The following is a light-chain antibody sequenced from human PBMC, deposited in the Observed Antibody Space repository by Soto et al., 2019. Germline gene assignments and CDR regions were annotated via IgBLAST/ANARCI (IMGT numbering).Light chain of an antibody. J-gene: IGLJ1*01. Sequence: QCGLAQPPSGSGAPGQRVTISCTWSSSNIGAGYDVHWYQQRPGTAPKLLIFGNINRPSGVPDRFSGSKSGTSASLAITGLQAEDEGDYYCQSYDSTLSARYVFGPGTKVTVL. CDR3: QSYDSTLSARYV. V-gene: IGLV1-40*01. CDR2: GNI. CDR1: SSNIGAGYD.